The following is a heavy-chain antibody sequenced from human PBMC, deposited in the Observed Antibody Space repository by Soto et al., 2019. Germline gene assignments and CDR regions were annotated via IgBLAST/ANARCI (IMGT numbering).Heavy chain of an antibody. D-gene: IGHD5-18*01. CDR2: IYYSGST. CDR1: GGSISSGGYY. CDR3: ARQGPPYSGSGYYYEMDV. V-gene: IGHV4-31*03. Sequence: SETLSLTCTVSGGSISSGGYYWTWIRQHPGKGLEWIGYIYYSGSTYYNPSLKSRVTISVDTSKNQFSLKLSSVTAADTAVYYCARQGPPYSGSGYYYEMDVWGPGTTVTVSS. J-gene: IGHJ6*02.